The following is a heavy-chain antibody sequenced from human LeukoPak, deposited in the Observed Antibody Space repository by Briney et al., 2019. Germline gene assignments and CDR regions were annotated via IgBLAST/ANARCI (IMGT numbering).Heavy chain of an antibody. J-gene: IGHJ4*02. D-gene: IGHD1-26*01. CDR2: IDAEGSGT. Sequence: GGSLALSCAASGFTFSSHWMHWVRHAPGKGLVWVSRIDAEGSGTTYVDSAKGRFTISRDNAKSTLYLQMHSLRAEDTAVYYCARGSGEGATDYWGQGTLVTVSS. V-gene: IGHV3-74*01. CDR1: GFTFSSHW. CDR3: ARGSGEGATDY.